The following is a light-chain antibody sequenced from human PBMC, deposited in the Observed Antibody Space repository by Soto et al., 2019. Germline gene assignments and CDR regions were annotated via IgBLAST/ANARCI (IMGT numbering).Light chain of an antibody. Sequence: QSVLTQPASVSGSPGQSITISCTGTSSDIRGYNYVSWYQQNPGKAPKLLIYEVSNRPSGISDRFSGSKSGNTASLTISGLQAENEADYYCSSYTSISTLYVFGTGTKVTAL. CDR2: EVS. CDR3: SSYTSISTLYV. J-gene: IGLJ1*01. CDR1: SSDIRGYNY. V-gene: IGLV2-14*01.